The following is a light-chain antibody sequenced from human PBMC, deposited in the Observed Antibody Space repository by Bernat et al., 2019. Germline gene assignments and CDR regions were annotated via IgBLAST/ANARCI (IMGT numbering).Light chain of an antibody. J-gene: IGKJ2*01. CDR1: QSVSTN. V-gene: IGKV3-15*01. Sequence: VMTQSPATLSVSPGERATLSCRAGQSVSTNLAWYQEKVGQAPRLLIYDASTRANGVPVRFSGSGSGTEFTLTISSLQSEDFAVYYCQKYSDWPHYTFGQGTKLEI. CDR2: DAS. CDR3: QKYSDWPHYT.